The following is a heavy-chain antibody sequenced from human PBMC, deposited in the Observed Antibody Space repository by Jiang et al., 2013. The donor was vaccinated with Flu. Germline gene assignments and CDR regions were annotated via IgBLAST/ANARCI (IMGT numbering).Heavy chain of an antibody. D-gene: IGHD2-21*02. CDR1: GGSISSSSYY. CDR3: ARAIVVVTQAFDY. CDR2: IYYSGST. J-gene: IGHJ4*02. Sequence: VSGGSISSSSYYWGLDPPAPGKGLEWIGSIYYSGSTYYNPSLKSRVTISVDTSKNQFSLKLSSVTAADTAVYYCARAIVVVTQAFDYWGQGTLVTVSS. V-gene: IGHV4-39*07.